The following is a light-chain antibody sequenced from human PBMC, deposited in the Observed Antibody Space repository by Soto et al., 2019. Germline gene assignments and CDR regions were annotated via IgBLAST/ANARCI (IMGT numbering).Light chain of an antibody. CDR3: QQPYSTSVT. CDR2: AAS. Sequence: DIQMTQSPSSLSASVGDRVTITCRASQSIDIYLNWDQQKPGSAPKVLIYAASSLQSGVPTRFSGSGSGTAFTLTISNLPLEDFATYYCQQPYSTSVTFGQGARLDIK. CDR1: QSIDIY. J-gene: IGKJ5*01. V-gene: IGKV1-39*01.